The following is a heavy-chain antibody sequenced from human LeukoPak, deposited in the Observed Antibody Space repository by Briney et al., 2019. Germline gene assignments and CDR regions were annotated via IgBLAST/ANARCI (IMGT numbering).Heavy chain of an antibody. Sequence: SETLSLTCTVSGGSISSSSYYWGWIRQPPGKGLEWIGSIYYSGSTYYNPSLKSRVTISVDTSKNQFSLKLSSVTAADTAVYYCARQTNPDYGDYVYGYWGQGTLVTVSS. J-gene: IGHJ4*02. CDR3: ARQTNPDYGDYVYGY. D-gene: IGHD4-17*01. CDR1: GGSISSSSYY. CDR2: IYYSGST. V-gene: IGHV4-39*01.